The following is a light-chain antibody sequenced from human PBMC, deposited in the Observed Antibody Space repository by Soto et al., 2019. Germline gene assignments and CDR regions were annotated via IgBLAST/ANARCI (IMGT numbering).Light chain of an antibody. CDR2: AAS. Sequence: DIQLTQSPSFLSASVGDRVTITCWASQGISNYLAWYQQKPGKAPKLLIHAASTLQSGVPSRFSGSGSGTEFTLTISSLQPEDFATYYCQQSNSFLITFGQGTRLEIK. CDR1: QGISNY. V-gene: IGKV1-9*01. CDR3: QQSNSFLIT. J-gene: IGKJ5*01.